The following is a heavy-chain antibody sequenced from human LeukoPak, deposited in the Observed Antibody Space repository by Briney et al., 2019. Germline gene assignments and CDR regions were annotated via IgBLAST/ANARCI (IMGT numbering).Heavy chain of an antibody. Sequence: ASVKVSCKASGYTFTAYYLHWVRQAPGQGLEWMGWIDPDSGDTNSALKFQGRVTITRDTSISTAYMELSRLRSDDTAVYYCAKISSGGRYVDSWGQGALVAVSS. J-gene: IGHJ4*02. D-gene: IGHD2-15*01. CDR1: GYTFTAYY. V-gene: IGHV1-2*02. CDR2: IDPDSGDT. CDR3: AKISSGGRYVDS.